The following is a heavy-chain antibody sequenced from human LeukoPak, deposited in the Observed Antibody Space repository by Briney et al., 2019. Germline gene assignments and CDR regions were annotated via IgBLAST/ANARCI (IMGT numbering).Heavy chain of an antibody. D-gene: IGHD6-19*01. Sequence: SETLSLTCTVSGGSISSSGYYWGWIRQPPGKGLGWIASIYYSGSTYYNPSLKSRVTISVDTSKNQFSLKLSSVTAAHTAVYYCARSQQWLVPVDYFDYWGQGTLVTVSS. CDR1: GGSISSSGYY. CDR3: ARSQQWLVPVDYFDY. J-gene: IGHJ4*02. V-gene: IGHV4-39*01. CDR2: IYYSGST.